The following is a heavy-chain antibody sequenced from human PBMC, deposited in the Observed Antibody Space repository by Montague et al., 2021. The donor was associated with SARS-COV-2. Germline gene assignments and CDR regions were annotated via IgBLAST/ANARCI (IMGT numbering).Heavy chain of an antibody. CDR3: ARAPIYRSSWYAYLDY. CDR1: GDSMNNYY. Sequence: SETLSLTCTVSGDSMNNYYWSWIRQPPGKGLEWIGYINYSGSTHYNPSLQSRVTLSKDTSKNQFSLRLTSVTAADTAMYFCARAPIYRSSWYAYLDYWGQGTLDAVSS. J-gene: IGHJ4*02. D-gene: IGHD6-13*01. CDR2: INYSGST. V-gene: IGHV4-59*01.